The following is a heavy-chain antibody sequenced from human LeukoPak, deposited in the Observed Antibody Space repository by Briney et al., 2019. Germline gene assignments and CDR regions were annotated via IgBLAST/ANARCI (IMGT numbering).Heavy chain of an antibody. CDR2: ITTSDGST. V-gene: IGHV3-23*01. CDR3: AKPYGSGS. CDR1: GFTFSSYT. Sequence: GGSLRLSCAASGFTFSSYTMSWVRQAPGKGLEWVSTITTSDGSTYYADSVKGRFTISRDNSKNTLYLQMNSLRAEDTAVYYRAKPYGSGSWGQGTLVTVSS. D-gene: IGHD3-10*01. J-gene: IGHJ4*02.